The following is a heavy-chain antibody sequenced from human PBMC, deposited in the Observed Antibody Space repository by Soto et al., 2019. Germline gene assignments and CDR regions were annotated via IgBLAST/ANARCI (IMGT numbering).Heavy chain of an antibody. CDR1: GFTFSSYA. CDR2: ISYDGSNK. Sequence: GGSLRLSCAASGFTFSSYAMHWVRQAPGKGLEWVAVISYDGSNKYYANSVKGRFIISRDNSKNTLYLQMNSLRAEDTAVYYCARDLGTTDDYWGQGTLVTVSS. D-gene: IGHD4-4*01. V-gene: IGHV3-30-3*01. J-gene: IGHJ4*02. CDR3: ARDLGTTDDY.